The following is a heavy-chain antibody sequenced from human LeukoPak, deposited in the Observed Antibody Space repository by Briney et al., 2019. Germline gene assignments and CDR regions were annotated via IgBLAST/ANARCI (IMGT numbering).Heavy chain of an antibody. CDR1: GFTFSTYS. J-gene: IGHJ4*02. CDR3: ARESEDIVVER. CDR2: IKQDGSEK. D-gene: IGHD2-2*01. V-gene: IGHV3-7*01. Sequence: PGGSLRLSCAASGFTFSTYSMNWVRQAPGKGLEWVANIKQDGSEKYYVDSVKGRFTISRDNAKNSLYLQMNSLRAEDTAVYYCARESEDIVVERWGQGTLVTVSS.